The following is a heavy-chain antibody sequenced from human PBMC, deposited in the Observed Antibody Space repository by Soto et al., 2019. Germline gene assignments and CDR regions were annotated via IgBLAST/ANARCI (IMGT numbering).Heavy chain of an antibody. CDR1: GFSFSDYY. V-gene: IGHV3-11*01. Sequence: QVQLVESGGGLVKPGGSLRLSCAASGFSFSDYYMGWIRQAPGKGLEWVSYISGSDNTIYYGDSVRGRFTISRDNAKSSLYLQMNSLRAEDAAVYYCVRVDTEAYWGQGTLVTVSS. D-gene: IGHD5-18*01. J-gene: IGHJ4*02. CDR2: ISGSDNTI. CDR3: VRVDTEAY.